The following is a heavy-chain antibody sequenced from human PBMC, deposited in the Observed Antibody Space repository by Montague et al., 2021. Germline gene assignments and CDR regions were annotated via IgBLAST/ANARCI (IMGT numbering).Heavy chain of an antibody. V-gene: IGHV3-7*01. CDR2: IKQDGSEK. CDR1: GFTFSNYW. CDR3: ARDQGQGYCGGDCYVGLDY. Sequence: SMILSCAASGFTFSNYWMSWVRQAPVKGLEWVANIKQDGSEKHYXDSVKGRFTISRDNAKNSLYLQMNSLRAKDTAVYFCARDQGQGYCGGDCYVGLDYWGQGTLVTVSS. D-gene: IGHD2-21*01. J-gene: IGHJ4*02.